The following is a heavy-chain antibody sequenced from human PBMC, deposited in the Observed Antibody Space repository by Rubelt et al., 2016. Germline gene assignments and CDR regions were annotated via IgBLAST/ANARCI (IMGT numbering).Heavy chain of an antibody. J-gene: IGHJ6*02. V-gene: IGHV3-48*01. D-gene: IGHD2-2*02. CDR1: GFTFGDYS. Sequence: EVQLVESGGGLVQPGGSLRLSCAASGFTFGDYSMNWVRQAPGRGLEWLSYINSRSSTIYYADSVRGRFTISRDNAKNSLYLQMNSLRVDDTDVDYCARNLYYGMDVWGQGTTVTVSS. CDR2: INSRSSTI. CDR3: ARNLYYGMDV.